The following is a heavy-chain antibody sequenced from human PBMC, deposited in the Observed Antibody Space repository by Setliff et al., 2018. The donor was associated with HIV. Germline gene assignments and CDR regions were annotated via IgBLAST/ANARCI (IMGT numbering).Heavy chain of an antibody. Sequence: PGGSLRLSCAASGFTFSTYGMHWVRQAPGKGLEWVAFIRYDGNIKSYADSVRGRFTISRDSSKNTLYLQMNSLRAEDTAVYLCAKDRGGGSGKFYYYYYMDVWGKGTTVTVSS. CDR1: GFTFSTYG. D-gene: IGHD3-10*01. CDR2: IRYDGNIK. J-gene: IGHJ6*03. CDR3: AKDRGGGSGKFYYYYYMDV. V-gene: IGHV3-30*02.